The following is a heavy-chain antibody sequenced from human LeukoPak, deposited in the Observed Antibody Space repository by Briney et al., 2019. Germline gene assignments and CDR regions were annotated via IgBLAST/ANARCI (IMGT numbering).Heavy chain of an antibody. CDR2: IIPIFGTA. V-gene: IGHV1-69*13. J-gene: IGHJ3*02. CDR1: GCTFSSFA. D-gene: IGHD5-12*01. Sequence: ASLNVSCKASGCTFSSFAIRWVRQAPGQGLEWMGGIIPIFGTANYAQKFQGRVTITADESTSTAYMELSSLRSEDTAVYYCAREYSGYDRDAFDIWGQGTMVTVSS. CDR3: AREYSGYDRDAFDI.